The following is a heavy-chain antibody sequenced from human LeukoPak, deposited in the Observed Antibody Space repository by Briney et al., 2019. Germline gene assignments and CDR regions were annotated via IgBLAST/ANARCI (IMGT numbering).Heavy chain of an antibody. D-gene: IGHD3-10*01. CDR1: GYTFTSYG. CDR3: ARLINYYGSGSSPYYGMDV. CDR2: ISAYNGNT. Sequence: ASVKVSCKASGYTFTSYGISWVRQAPGQGLEWMGWISAYNGNTNYAQKLQGRVTMTTDTSTSTAYMELRSLRSDDTAVYYCARLINYYGSGSSPYYGMDVWGQGTTVTVSS. J-gene: IGHJ6*02. V-gene: IGHV1-18*01.